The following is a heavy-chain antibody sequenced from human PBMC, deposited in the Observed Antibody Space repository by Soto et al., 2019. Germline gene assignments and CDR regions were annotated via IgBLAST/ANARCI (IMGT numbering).Heavy chain of an antibody. CDR2: IYYSGST. CDR1: GGSISSYY. V-gene: IGHV4-59*08. Sequence: ETLSLTFAVSGGSISSYYWSWIRQPPGQGLEWIGYIYYSGSTNYNPSLKSRVTISVDTSKNQFSLKLSSVTAADTAVYYCARRYSGYGDYWGQGTLVTVSS. D-gene: IGHD5-12*01. CDR3: ARRYSGYGDY. J-gene: IGHJ4*02.